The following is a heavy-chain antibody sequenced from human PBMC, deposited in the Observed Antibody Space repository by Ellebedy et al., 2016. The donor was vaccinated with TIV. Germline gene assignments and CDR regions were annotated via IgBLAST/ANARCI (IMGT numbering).Heavy chain of an antibody. D-gene: IGHD1-7*01. V-gene: IGHV1-2*02. CDR3: LRDRQGRNYQPGDC. CDR2: INPGSGAT. J-gene: IGHJ4*02. Sequence: AASVKVSCKASGYTLTGYYMHWVRQAPGQGLEWMGWINPGSGATDYAQRFQGRVTLTRDTSINTAYMEPSRLTSDDTAVYYCLRDRQGRNYQPGDCWGQGTLVTVSS. CDR1: GYTLTGYY.